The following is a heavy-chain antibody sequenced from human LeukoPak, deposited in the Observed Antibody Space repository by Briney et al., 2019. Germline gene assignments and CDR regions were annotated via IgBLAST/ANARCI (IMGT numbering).Heavy chain of an antibody. D-gene: IGHD3-10*01. J-gene: IGHJ4*02. CDR3: VPGRFRDLLPRYFDY. Sequence: GGSLRLSCAASGFTFSSYGMSWVRPAPGKGLEWVSVISNTGGDTYYADSVKGRFAISRDNSRNTLYLQMNSLRAEDTAIYYCVPGRFRDLLPRYFDYWGQGTLVTVSS. V-gene: IGHV3-23*01. CDR2: ISNTGGDT. CDR1: GFTFSSYG.